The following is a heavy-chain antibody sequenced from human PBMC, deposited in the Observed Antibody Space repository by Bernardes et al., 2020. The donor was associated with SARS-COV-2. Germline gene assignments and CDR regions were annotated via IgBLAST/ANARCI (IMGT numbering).Heavy chain of an antibody. CDR2: IKQDGSEK. V-gene: IGHV3-7*01. CDR3: ARDPATNYDFWSCYYSLYYNGMEV. D-gene: IGHD3-3*01. Sequence: GGSLRLSCAASGFTFRSSCMSWVRQAPGKGLEWVANIKQDGSEKYYVDSVKGRFTISRDKAKNPLYLQMNSLRAEDTAVYYCARDPATNYDFWSCYYSLYYNGMEVGGQGTTVTVS. CDR1: GFTFRSSC. J-gene: IGHJ6*02.